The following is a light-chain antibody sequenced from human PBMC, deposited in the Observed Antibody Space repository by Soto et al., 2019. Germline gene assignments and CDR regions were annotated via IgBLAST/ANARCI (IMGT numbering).Light chain of an antibody. V-gene: IGKV3-15*01. CDR3: QHFNKWPHMPA. CDR2: DAS. J-gene: IGKJ4*01. Sequence: IVLTQSPATLSVSPGERATLSCRASQAVGSNLAWYQQRPGQAPRLLIYDASTSATGIPHRFSGGGSGTDFTLTIISLQSDDFAIYYCQHFNKWPHMPAFGGGTKLAIK. CDR1: QAVGSN.